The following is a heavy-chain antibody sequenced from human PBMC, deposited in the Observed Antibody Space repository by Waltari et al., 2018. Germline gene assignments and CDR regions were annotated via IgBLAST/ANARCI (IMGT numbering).Heavy chain of an antibody. D-gene: IGHD3-10*01. J-gene: IGHJ4*02. CDR1: GFTFRDYG. CDR2: IRFDVSDK. CDR3: AKDVYGPGLSYGAHIDH. Sequence: QVHMEASGGGVVHPGGSLRLSCGASGFTFRDYGMHWVRQSPGKGVEGVSYIRFDVSDKYYGDSVKGRFTLYRDNTNNILYLRMKNLRSEDTAIYYCAKDVYGPGLSYGAHIDHWGQGTLVTVSS. V-gene: IGHV3-30*02.